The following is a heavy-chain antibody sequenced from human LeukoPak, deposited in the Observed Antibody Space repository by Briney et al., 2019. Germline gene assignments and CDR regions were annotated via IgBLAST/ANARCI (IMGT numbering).Heavy chain of an antibody. J-gene: IGHJ6*03. D-gene: IGHD5-24*01. V-gene: IGHV3-43*01. Sequence: RGSLRLSRAASGFTFDDYTMHWVRQAPGKGLEWVSLISWDGGSTYYADSVKGRFTISRDNSKNSLYLQMNSLRTEDTALYYCAKVSIGYYYYMDVWGKGTTVTVSS. CDR3: AKVSIGYYYYMDV. CDR1: GFTFDDYT. CDR2: ISWDGGST.